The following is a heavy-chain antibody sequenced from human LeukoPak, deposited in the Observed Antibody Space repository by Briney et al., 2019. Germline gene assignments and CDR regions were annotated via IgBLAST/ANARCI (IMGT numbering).Heavy chain of an antibody. CDR3: VRDEGFHGSGSN. V-gene: IGHV3-66*01. CDR1: GFAVSSNY. Sequence: GGSLRLSCAASGFAVSSNYMSWVRQAPGKGLEWVSVIYSGGNTYYADSVKGRFTISRDNSKNTLYLQMNSLRGEDTAVYYCVRDEGFHGSGSNWGQGTLVTVSS. J-gene: IGHJ4*02. D-gene: IGHD3-10*01. CDR2: IYSGGNT.